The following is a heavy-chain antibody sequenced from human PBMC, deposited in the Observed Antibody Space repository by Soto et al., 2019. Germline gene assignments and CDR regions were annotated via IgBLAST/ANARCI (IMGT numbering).Heavy chain of an antibody. V-gene: IGHV1-69*02. CDR2: IIPILGIA. J-gene: IGHJ4*02. CDR3: ARISSSPFTLHY. D-gene: IGHD6-6*01. CDR1: GGTFSSYT. Sequence: QVQLVQSGAEVKKPGSSVKVSCKASGGTFSSYTISWVRQAPGQGLEWMGRIIPILGIANYAQKFQGRVTITADKSTSTAYMELSSLRSEDTAVYYCARISSSPFTLHYWGQGTLVTVSS.